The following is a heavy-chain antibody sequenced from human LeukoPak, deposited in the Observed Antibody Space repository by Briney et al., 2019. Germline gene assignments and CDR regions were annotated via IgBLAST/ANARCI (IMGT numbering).Heavy chain of an antibody. CDR1: GFTFSTYG. D-gene: IGHD3-10*01. CDR3: ARRGSTMVRGVIMGPDH. J-gene: IGHJ4*02. CDR2: ISSDGSYK. Sequence: GRSLRLSCAASGFTFSTYGLHWVRQAPGKGLEWVAVISSDGSYKYYADSVKGRFTISRDNSKNTLYLQMNSLRVEDTAVYYCARRGSTMVRGVIMGPDHWGQGTLVTVSS. V-gene: IGHV3-30*03.